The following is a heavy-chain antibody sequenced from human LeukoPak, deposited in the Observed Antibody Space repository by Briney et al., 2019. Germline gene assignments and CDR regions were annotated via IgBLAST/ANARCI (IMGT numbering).Heavy chain of an antibody. CDR3: ARAGGYCSSTSSYSAFDI. CDR2: IIPIFGTA. J-gene: IGHJ3*02. CDR1: GGTFSSYA. D-gene: IGHD2-2*02. V-gene: IGHV1-69*01. Sequence: GSSVKVSCKASGGTFSSYAISWVRQAPGQGLEWMGGIIPIFGTANYAQKFQGRVTITADESTSTAYMELSSLRSEDTAVYYCARAGGYCSSTSSYSAFDIWGQGTMVTVSS.